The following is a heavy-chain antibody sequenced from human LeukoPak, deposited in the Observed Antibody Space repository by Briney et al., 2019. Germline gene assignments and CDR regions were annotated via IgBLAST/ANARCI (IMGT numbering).Heavy chain of an antibody. CDR3: ARGGYYYDSSGSRLYYFDY. CDR1: GDSVSSNSAA. V-gene: IGHV6-1*01. CDR2: TYYRSKWYN. Sequence: SQTLSLTCAISGDSVSSNSAAWNWIRQSPSRGLEWLGRTYYRSKWYNDYAVSVKSRITINPDTSKNQFSLQLNSVTPEDTAVYYCARGGYYYDSSGSRLYYFDYWGQGTLVTVSS. D-gene: IGHD3-22*01. J-gene: IGHJ4*02.